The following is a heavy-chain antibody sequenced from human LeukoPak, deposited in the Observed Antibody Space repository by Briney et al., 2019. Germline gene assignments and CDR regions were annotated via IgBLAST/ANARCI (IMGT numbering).Heavy chain of an antibody. CDR1: GFTFGTYA. CDR2: IYSGGST. Sequence: GGSLRLSCAASGFTFGTYAMSWVRQAPGKGLEWVSVIYSGGSTYYADSVRGRFTISRDNSKNTLYLQMNSLGAEDTAVYYCARVSYYDSSGYYFLSYVDYWGQGTLVTVSS. V-gene: IGHV3-53*01. D-gene: IGHD3-22*01. J-gene: IGHJ4*02. CDR3: ARVSYYDSSGYYFLSYVDY.